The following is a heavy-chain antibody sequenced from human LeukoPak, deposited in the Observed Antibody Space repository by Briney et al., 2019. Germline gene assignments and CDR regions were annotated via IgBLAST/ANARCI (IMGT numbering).Heavy chain of an antibody. V-gene: IGHV4-38-2*02. CDR3: ARGGDFFSVDY. CDR2: IYHSGST. D-gene: IGHD7-27*01. Sequence: SETLSLTCTVSGYSISSGYYWGWIRQPPGQGLEWIGSIYHSGSTYYNPSLKSRFTISVDTSKNQFSLKLSSVTAADTAVYYCARGGDFFSVDYWGQGTLVTVSS. CDR1: GYSISSGYY. J-gene: IGHJ4*02.